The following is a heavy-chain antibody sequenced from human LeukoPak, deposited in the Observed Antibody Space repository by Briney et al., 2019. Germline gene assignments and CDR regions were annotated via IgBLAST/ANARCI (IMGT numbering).Heavy chain of an antibody. J-gene: IGHJ4*02. CDR2: IYNSGST. V-gene: IGHV4-38-2*02. Sequence: SETLSLTCTVSGYSISSGYYWGWIRQPPGKGLEWIGNIYNSGSTYYNPSLKSRVTISVDTSKNQFSLKLSSVTAADTAVYYCTRGGTVTNVNYWGQGTLVTVSS. D-gene: IGHD4-17*01. CDR1: GYSISSGYY. CDR3: TRGGTVTNVNY.